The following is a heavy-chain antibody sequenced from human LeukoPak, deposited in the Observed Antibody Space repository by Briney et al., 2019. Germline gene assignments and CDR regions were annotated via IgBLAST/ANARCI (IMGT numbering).Heavy chain of an antibody. Sequence: PGGSLRLSCEASGFTFTHFGMAWVRQAPGKGLEWVSGIIWDGGSTGYADSVKGRFTISRDNAKNSLYLQMNSLRVEDTALYHCVRDTPADLRGGNDYWGQGILVTVSS. D-gene: IGHD2-2*01. CDR2: IIWDGGST. V-gene: IGHV3-20*01. CDR3: VRDTPADLRGGNDY. J-gene: IGHJ4*02. CDR1: GFTFTHFG.